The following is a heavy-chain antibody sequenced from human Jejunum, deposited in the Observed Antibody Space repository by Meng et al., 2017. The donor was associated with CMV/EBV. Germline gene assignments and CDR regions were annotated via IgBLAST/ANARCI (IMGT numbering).Heavy chain of an antibody. Sequence: CTVSGASISNYYWGWIRQSPEKGLEWIVYYSGSTNYNPSLRSRVTMALDTSKNQLSLRLSFVTVEDTAVYYCARDPKASSWYHFDYWGQGMLVTVSS. D-gene: IGHD6-13*01. CDR3: ARDPKASSWYHFDY. CDR2: YYSGST. V-gene: IGHV4-59*01. CDR1: GASISNYY. J-gene: IGHJ4*02.